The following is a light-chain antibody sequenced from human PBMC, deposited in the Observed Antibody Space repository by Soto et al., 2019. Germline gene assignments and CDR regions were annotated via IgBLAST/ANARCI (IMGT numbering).Light chain of an antibody. J-gene: IGKJ1*01. V-gene: IGKV3-20*01. CDR2: GAS. CDR3: QQYGSSRWT. CDR1: KSVSNNY. Sequence: EIVLTQSPGTLSLSPGERATLSCRASKSVSNNYLAWYQQKPGQAPRLLIYGASSRATGIPDRFSGSGSGTDFTLTISRLEPQDFSEYYCQQYGSSRWTFGQGTKVEIK.